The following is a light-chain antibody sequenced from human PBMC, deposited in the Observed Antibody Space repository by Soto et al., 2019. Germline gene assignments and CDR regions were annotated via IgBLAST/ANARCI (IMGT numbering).Light chain of an antibody. CDR3: QQRSNRPLT. Sequence: EIVMTQSPATLSVSPGERSTLSCRASQNVDSNYLAWYQQKPGQAPRLLIYDTSIRASGIPARFSGSGSGTDFTLTISSLDPEDSAVYYCQQRSNRPLTFGQGTRLEIK. V-gene: IGKV3-11*01. J-gene: IGKJ5*01. CDR1: QNVDSNY. CDR2: DTS.